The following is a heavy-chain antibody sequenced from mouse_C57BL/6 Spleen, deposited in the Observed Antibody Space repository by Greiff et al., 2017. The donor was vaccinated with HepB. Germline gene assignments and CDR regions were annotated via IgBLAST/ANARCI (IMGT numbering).Heavy chain of an antibody. CDR2: IDPEDGVT. Sequence: VQLQQSGAELVKPGASVKLSCTASGFNIKDYYMHWVKQRTEQGLEWIGRIDPEDGVTKYAPKFQGKATITADTASNTAYLQLSSLTSEDTAVYYCARDYDYDVGAWFAYWGQGTLVTVSA. J-gene: IGHJ3*01. V-gene: IGHV14-2*01. CDR3: ARDYDYDVGAWFAY. D-gene: IGHD2-4*01. CDR1: GFNIKDYY.